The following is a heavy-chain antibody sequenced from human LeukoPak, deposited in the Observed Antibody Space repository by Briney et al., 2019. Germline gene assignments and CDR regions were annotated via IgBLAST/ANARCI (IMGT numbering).Heavy chain of an antibody. J-gene: IGHJ4*02. CDR3: ARGGLGYCSSTSCSPRFDY. CDR2: INHSGST. V-gene: IGHV4-34*01. Sequence: SSETLSLTCAVYGGSFSGYYWSWIRQPPGKGLEWIGEINHSGSTNYNPSLKSRVTISVDTSKNQFSLKLSSVTAADTAVYYCARGGLGYCSSTSCSPRFDYWGQGTLVTVSS. CDR1: GGSFSGYY. D-gene: IGHD2-2*01.